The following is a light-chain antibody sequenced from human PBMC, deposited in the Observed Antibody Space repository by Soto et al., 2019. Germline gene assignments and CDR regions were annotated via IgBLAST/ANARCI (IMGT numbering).Light chain of an antibody. J-gene: IGKJ1*01. V-gene: IGKV1-39*01. CDR2: AAS. CDR1: QSISSY. CDR3: QQSYSTPWT. Sequence: DIQMTQSPSSLSASVGDRVTITCRASQSISSYLNWYQQKPGKAPKLLIYAASSLQSGVPSRFSGSGSGTDFTLTISSLQPEDFATCYCQQSYSTPWTFGQGTKVESK.